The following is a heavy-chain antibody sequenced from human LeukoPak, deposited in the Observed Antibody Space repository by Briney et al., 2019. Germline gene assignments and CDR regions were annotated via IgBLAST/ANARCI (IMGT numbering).Heavy chain of an antibody. J-gene: IGHJ4*02. Sequence: GGSLRLSCAASGLTVSSNYMSWIRQAPGKGLEWLSFINSAGDNIYYADSVKGRFTISRDNAKKTLYLEMNSLRMEDTAIYYCATSRVFDYWGQGTLVTVSS. CDR2: INSAGDNI. CDR3: ATSRVFDY. CDR1: GLTVSSNY. V-gene: IGHV3-11*04.